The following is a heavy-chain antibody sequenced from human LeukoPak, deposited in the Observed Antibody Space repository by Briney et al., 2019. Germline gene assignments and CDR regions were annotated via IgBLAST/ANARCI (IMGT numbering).Heavy chain of an antibody. V-gene: IGHV4-31*03. D-gene: IGHD2-15*01. CDR3: ARARAGYCSGGSCYGWFDP. CDR1: GGSISSGGYY. CDR2: IYYSGST. J-gene: IGHJ5*02. Sequence: SETLSLTCTVSGGSISSGGYYWSWIRQHPGKGLEWIGYIYYSGSTYYNPSLKSRVTISVDTSKNQFSLKLSSVTAADTAVYYCARARAGYCSGGSCYGWFDPWGQGTLVTVSS.